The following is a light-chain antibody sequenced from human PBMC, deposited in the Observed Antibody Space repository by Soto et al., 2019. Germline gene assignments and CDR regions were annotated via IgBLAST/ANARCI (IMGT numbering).Light chain of an antibody. J-gene: IGKJ4*01. V-gene: IGKV3-11*01. CDR1: QSVSSY. Sequence: EIVLTQSPATLSLSPGERATLSCRASQSVSSYLAWYQQKPGQAPRLLIYDASNRATGIPARFSGSGSGTDFTLNISSLEPEDFAIYYWHQRSNWPPVTFGGGTKVEIK. CDR3: HQRSNWPPVT. CDR2: DAS.